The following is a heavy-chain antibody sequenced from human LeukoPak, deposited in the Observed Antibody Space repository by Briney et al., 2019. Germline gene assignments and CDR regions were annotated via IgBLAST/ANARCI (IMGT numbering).Heavy chain of an antibody. Sequence: SETLSLTCTVSGGSISSSSYYWGWIRQPPGKGLEYIGSIYYSGSTYYNPSLKSRLAMSLDTSKNQFSLNLNSVTAADTAVYYCARGIGGAADYWGQGTLVTVSS. CDR1: GGSISSSSYY. J-gene: IGHJ4*02. CDR3: ARGIGGAADY. CDR2: IYYSGST. V-gene: IGHV4-39*07. D-gene: IGHD3-10*01.